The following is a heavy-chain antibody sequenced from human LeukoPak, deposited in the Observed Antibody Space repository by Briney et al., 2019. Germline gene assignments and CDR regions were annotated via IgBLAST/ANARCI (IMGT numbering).Heavy chain of an antibody. CDR1: GYTLTELS. CDR2: FDPEDGET. Sequence: ASVKVSCKVSGYTLTELSMHWVRQAPGKGLEWMGGFDPEDGETIYAQKFQGRVTMTEDTSTDTAYMELSSLRSEDTAVYYCATMSSSRPRDNWFDPWGQGTLVTVSS. J-gene: IGHJ5*02. CDR3: ATMSSSRPRDNWFDP. V-gene: IGHV1-24*01. D-gene: IGHD6-6*01.